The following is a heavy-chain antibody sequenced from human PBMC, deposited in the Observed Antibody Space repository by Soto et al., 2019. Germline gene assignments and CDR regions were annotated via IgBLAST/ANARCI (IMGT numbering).Heavy chain of an antibody. J-gene: IGHJ6*02. CDR1: GASVSSTYW. D-gene: IGHD6-13*01. V-gene: IGHV4-4*02. Sequence: SETLSLTCAVSGASVSSTYWWSWVRQPPGKGPEWIGEINHRGSANYNPSLKSRVTISVDTSKSQFSLKLSSVTAADTAVYYCARDRTVFAAAAGYYYYGMDVWGQGTTVTVSS. CDR3: ARDRTVFAAAAGYYYYGMDV. CDR2: INHRGSA.